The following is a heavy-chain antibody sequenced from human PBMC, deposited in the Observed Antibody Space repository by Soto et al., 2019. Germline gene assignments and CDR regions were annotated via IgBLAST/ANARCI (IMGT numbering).Heavy chain of an antibody. Sequence: GESLKISCAASGFTVSSNYMSWVRQAPGKGLEWVSVIYSGGSTYYADSVKGRFTISRDNSKNTLYLQMNSLRAEDTAVYYCARGASSNYFDYWGQGTLVTVSS. J-gene: IGHJ4*02. V-gene: IGHV3-53*01. CDR3: ARGASSNYFDY. CDR1: GFTVSSNY. D-gene: IGHD6-13*01. CDR2: IYSGGST.